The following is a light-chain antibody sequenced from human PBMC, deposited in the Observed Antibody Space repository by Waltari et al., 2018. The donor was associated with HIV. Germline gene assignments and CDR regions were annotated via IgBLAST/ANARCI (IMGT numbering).Light chain of an antibody. V-gene: IGKV1-5*03. J-gene: IGKJ1*01. CDR1: QSISSW. CDR3: QHYNSYPWT. CDR2: KAS. Sequence: DIQMTQSPSTLSASVGDRVTITCRARQSISSWLAWYQQKPGKAPNLLIYKASRLESGVPSRFSGSGSGTEYTLTISSLQPDDFAAYYCQHYNSYPWTFGQGTKVESK.